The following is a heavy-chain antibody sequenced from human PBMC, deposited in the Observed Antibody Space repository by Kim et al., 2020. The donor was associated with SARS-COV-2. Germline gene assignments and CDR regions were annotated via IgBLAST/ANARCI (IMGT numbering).Heavy chain of an antibody. CDR2: INGEGDST. V-gene: IGHV3-74*01. D-gene: IGHD2-8*01. Sequence: GGSLRLSCAASGFTLSSYWMHWVRQAPGKGPVWVSRINGEGDSTWDADSVKGRFTISRDDAKNTLFLQMNSLRVEDTAMYYCVREGVGGPNGVCHSVTFEYWGQGALVTVSS. J-gene: IGHJ4*02. CDR1: GFTLSSYW. CDR3: VREGVGGPNGVCHSVTFEY.